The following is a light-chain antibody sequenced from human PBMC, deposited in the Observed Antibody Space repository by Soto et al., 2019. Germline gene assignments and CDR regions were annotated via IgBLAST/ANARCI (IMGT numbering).Light chain of an antibody. CDR1: QSISSC. CDR3: QQYNSYPPT. J-gene: IGKJ5*01. Sequence: DIQMTQSPSTLSASVGDRVTITCRASQSISSCLAWYQQKPGKAPKLLIYKASSIESGVPSKFSGSGSGTDFTLTISSLQSEDFATYYCQQYNSYPPTFGQGTRLEIK. V-gene: IGKV1-5*03. CDR2: KAS.